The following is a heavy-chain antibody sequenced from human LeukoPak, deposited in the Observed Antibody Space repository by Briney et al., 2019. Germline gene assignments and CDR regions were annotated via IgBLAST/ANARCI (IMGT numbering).Heavy chain of an antibody. CDR2: LSTSGAST. D-gene: IGHD3-9*01. V-gene: IGHV3-23*01. J-gene: IGHJ4*02. Sequence: PGGSLRLSCAASGFTFSSFSMDWVRQAPGKGLEWVSTLSTSGASTYYADSVKGRFTISRDNAKNSLYLQMNSLRAEDTAVYYCARARTMEPDGGGKPRNYDILTGYSYYFDYWGQGTLVTVSS. CDR3: ARARTMEPDGGGKPRNYDILTGYSYYFDY. CDR1: GFTFSSFS.